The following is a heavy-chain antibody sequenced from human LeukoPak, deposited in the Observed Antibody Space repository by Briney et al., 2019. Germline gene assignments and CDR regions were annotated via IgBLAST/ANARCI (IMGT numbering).Heavy chain of an antibody. Sequence: SGGSLRPSCAASGFTFSTYSLNWVRQAPGKGLEWVSSITSSSSYIYYADSLKGRFTISRDNTKNSLYLQMNSLRAEDTAVYYCARAAAGTGSWLQYFDYWGQGTLVTVSS. CDR2: ITSSSSYI. D-gene: IGHD6-13*01. CDR3: ARAAAGTGSWLQYFDY. V-gene: IGHV3-21*01. CDR1: GFTFSTYS. J-gene: IGHJ4*02.